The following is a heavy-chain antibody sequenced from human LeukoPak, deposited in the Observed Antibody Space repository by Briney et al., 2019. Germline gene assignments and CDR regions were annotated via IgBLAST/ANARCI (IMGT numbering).Heavy chain of an antibody. CDR2: ISYDGSNK. CDR1: GFTFSTYA. D-gene: IGHD3-9*01. J-gene: IGHJ4*02. CDR3: ARDREDLLTGLDY. Sequence: PGRSLRLSCAASGFTFSTYAVHWVRQAPGKGLEWVAVISYDGSNKYYADSVKGRFTISRDNSKNTLYLQMNSLRPEDTAVYYCARDREDLLTGLDYWGQGTLVTVYS. V-gene: IGHV3-30*04.